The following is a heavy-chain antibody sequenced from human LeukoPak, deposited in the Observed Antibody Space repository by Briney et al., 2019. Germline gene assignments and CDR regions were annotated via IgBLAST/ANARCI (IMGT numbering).Heavy chain of an antibody. CDR3: ARGPYYYDR. CDR2: IYYSGST. J-gene: IGHJ4*02. V-gene: IGHV4-59*08. D-gene: IGHD3-22*01. Sequence: RQPPGXGLEWIGYIYYSGSTNYNPSLKSRVTISVDTSKNQFSLKLSSVTAADTAVYYCARGPYYYDRWGQGTLVTVSS.